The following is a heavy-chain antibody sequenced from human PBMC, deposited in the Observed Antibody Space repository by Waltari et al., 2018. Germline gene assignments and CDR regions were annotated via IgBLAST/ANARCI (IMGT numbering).Heavy chain of an antibody. CDR3: ARLSTSRFEFSGLGY. CDR2: VDPEDGET. Sequence: EVQLVQSGAEVKKPGATVKISCKASGYTFTDYYMHWVQQAPGKGLEWMGRVDPEDGETIYAEKFQGRVTITADTSTDTAYMELSSVTAADTAVYYCARLSTSRFEFSGLGYWGQGTLVTVSS. CDR1: GYTFTDYY. D-gene: IGHD2-2*01. V-gene: IGHV1-69-2*01. J-gene: IGHJ4*02.